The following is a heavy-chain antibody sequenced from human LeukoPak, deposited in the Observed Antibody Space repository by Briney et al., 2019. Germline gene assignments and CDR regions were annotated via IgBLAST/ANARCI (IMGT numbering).Heavy chain of an antibody. CDR2: IYSGGSS. V-gene: IGHV3-53*01. D-gene: IGHD2-21*01. CDR3: ARGAYEGGFFDF. Sequence: GSLRLSCAASGFSVSSNYMSWVRQTPGKGLEWVSVIYSGGSSKYADSVKGRFTLSRDNSKNTVYLQMNSLTAEDTAVYHCARGAYEGGFFDFWGQGTQVTVSS. J-gene: IGHJ4*02. CDR1: GFSVSSNY.